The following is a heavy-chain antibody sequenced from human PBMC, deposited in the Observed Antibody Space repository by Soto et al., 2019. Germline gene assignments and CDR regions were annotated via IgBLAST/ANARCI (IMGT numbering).Heavy chain of an antibody. CDR1: GFTFSSYA. Sequence: HPGGSLRLSCAASGFTFSSYAMHWVRQAPGKGLEWVAVISYDGSNKYYADSVKGRFTISRDNSKNTLYLQMNSLRAEDTAVYYCALVWRSSSSEGIYWGQGTLVTVSS. CDR3: ALVWRSSSSEGIY. V-gene: IGHV3-30-3*01. CDR2: ISYDGSNK. J-gene: IGHJ4*02. D-gene: IGHD6-6*01.